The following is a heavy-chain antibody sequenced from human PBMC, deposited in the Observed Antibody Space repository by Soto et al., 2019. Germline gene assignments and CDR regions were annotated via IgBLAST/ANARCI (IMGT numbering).Heavy chain of an antibody. V-gene: IGHV3-11*01. Sequence: QVQLVESGGGLVKPGGSLRLSCAASGFTFSDYYMSWIRQAPGKGLEWVSYISSSGSTIYYADSVKGRFTISRDNAKNXVXXQMNSLRAEDTAVYYCARDTALEQWLTYPRSWFDPWGQGTLVTVSS. CDR1: GFTFSDYY. CDR2: ISSSGSTI. J-gene: IGHJ5*02. D-gene: IGHD6-19*01. CDR3: ARDTALEQWLTYPRSWFDP.